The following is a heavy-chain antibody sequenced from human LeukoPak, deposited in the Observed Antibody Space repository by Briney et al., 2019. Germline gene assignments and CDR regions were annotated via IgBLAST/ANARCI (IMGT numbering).Heavy chain of an antibody. CDR3: ATDRAYCGGDCYPDAFDI. Sequence: ASVKVSCKASGGTFISYAISWVRQAPGQGLEWMGGIIPIFGTANYAQKFQGRVTITADESTSTAYMELSSLRSEDTAVYYCATDRAYCGGDCYPDAFDIWGQGTMVTVSS. J-gene: IGHJ3*02. D-gene: IGHD2-21*02. CDR1: GGTFISYA. V-gene: IGHV1-69*01. CDR2: IIPIFGTA.